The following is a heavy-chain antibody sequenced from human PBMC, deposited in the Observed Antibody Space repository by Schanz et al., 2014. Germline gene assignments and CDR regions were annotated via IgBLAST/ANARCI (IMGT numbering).Heavy chain of an antibody. CDR1: GFIFEDYA. V-gene: IGHV3-9*01. D-gene: IGHD1-26*01. J-gene: IGHJ3*02. CDR2: ISWNSYSL. Sequence: EVQLVESGGGLVQPGRSLRLSCAASGFIFEDYAMYWVRQAPGKGLEWVSGISWNSYSLLYADSVQGRFTISRDNSKNTLYLQMNSLRAEDSAVYYCAKVGPYSGSLGAFDIWGQGTMVTVSS. CDR3: AKVGPYSGSLGAFDI.